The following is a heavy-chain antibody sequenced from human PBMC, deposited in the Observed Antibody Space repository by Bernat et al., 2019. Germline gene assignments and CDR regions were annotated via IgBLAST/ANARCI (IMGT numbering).Heavy chain of an antibody. CDR1: GFTFSDFS. V-gene: IGHV3-21*05. J-gene: IGHJ5*02. D-gene: IGHD4-4*01. Sequence: EMQLVESGGGLVKPGGSLRLSCTASGFTFSDFSMNWVRQAPGKGLEWLSYISRISSHIYYADSVKGRFTISRENAKSTLYLQMNSLRAEDTAVYYCAGDPADSLTRNWFDPWGQGPLVTVSS. CDR3: AGDPADSLTRNWFDP. CDR2: ISRISSHI.